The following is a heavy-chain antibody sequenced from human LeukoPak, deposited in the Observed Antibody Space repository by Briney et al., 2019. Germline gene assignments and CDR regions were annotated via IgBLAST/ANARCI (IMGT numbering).Heavy chain of an antibody. Sequence: PSETLSLTCAVYGGSFSGYYWSWIRQPPGKGLEWIGEINHSGGTNYNPSLKSRVTISVDTSKNQFSLKLSSVTAADTAVYYCARAPLRWYTDYWGQGTLVTVSS. CDR2: INHSGGT. J-gene: IGHJ4*02. CDR1: GGSFSGYY. D-gene: IGHD4-23*01. CDR3: ARAPLRWYTDY. V-gene: IGHV4-34*01.